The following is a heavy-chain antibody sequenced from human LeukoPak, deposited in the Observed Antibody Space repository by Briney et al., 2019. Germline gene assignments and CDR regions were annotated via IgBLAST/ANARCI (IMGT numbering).Heavy chain of an antibody. Sequence: GASVKVSCKASGYSFVLYGISWVRQAPGQGLEWMGWISAYNGNTNYAQKLQGRVTMTTDTSTSTAYMELRSLRSDDTAVYYCAVDSSGHTLGAFDIWGQGTMVTVSS. J-gene: IGHJ3*02. D-gene: IGHD3-22*01. CDR2: ISAYNGNT. CDR1: GYSFVLYG. V-gene: IGHV1-18*01. CDR3: AVDSSGHTLGAFDI.